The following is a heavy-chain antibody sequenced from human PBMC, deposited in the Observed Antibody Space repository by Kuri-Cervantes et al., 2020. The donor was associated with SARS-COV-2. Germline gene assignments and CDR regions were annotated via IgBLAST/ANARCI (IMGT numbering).Heavy chain of an antibody. V-gene: IGHV3-74*01. J-gene: IGHJ6*02. CDR3: ARDLTLGNCGGGSFYYFYYGMDV. Sequence: GESLKISCAASGFTFSSYGMNWVRQAPGKGLVWVSRINSDGSSKSYADSVKGRFTISRDNAKNTLNLQMNSLRAEDTAVYYCARDLTLGNCGGGSFYYFYYGMDVWGQGTTVTVSS. D-gene: IGHD2-15*01. CDR2: INSDGSSK. CDR1: GFTFSSYG.